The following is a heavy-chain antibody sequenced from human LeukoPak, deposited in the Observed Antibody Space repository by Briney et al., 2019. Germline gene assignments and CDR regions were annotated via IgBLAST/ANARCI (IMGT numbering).Heavy chain of an antibody. CDR2: IWYDGSNK. D-gene: IGHD4-17*01. J-gene: IGHJ4*02. CDR3: ARDPPYYGDSYFDY. CDR1: GFTFSSYG. V-gene: IGHV3-33*01. Sequence: GGSLRLSCAASGFTFSSYGMHWVRQAPGKGLEWVAVIWYDGSNKYYADSVKGRFTISRDNSKNTLYLQMNSLRAEDTAVYYCARDPPYYGDSYFDYWGQGTLVTVSS.